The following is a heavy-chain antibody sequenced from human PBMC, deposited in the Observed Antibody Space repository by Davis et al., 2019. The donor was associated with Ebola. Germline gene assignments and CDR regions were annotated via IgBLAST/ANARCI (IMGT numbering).Heavy chain of an antibody. D-gene: IGHD1-1*01. CDR3: ARGTYTTGRDYYSYYVMDV. J-gene: IGHJ6*02. V-gene: IGHV4-59*11. CDR2: IYSSGST. CDR1: GGSISNHY. Sequence: MPSETLSLTCTVSGGSISNHYWSWLRQPPGKGLEWIGYIYSSGSTKYHPSLTSRVTVSLDTSRNQFSLRLTSVTSADTATYYCARGTYTTGRDYYSYYVMDVWGQGTTVTVSS.